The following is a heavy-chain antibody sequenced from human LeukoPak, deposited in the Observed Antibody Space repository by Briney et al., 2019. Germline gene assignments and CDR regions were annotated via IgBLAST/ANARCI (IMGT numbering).Heavy chain of an antibody. Sequence: PSETLSLTCAVSGGSISSSNWWSWVRQPPGKGLEWIGRIYTSGSTNYNPSLKSRVTMSVDTSKNQFSLKLSSVTAADTAVYYCARAPEGDYWGQGTLVTVSS. V-gene: IGHV4-4*02. J-gene: IGHJ4*02. CDR3: ARAPEGDY. CDR2: IYTSGST. CDR1: GGSISSSNW.